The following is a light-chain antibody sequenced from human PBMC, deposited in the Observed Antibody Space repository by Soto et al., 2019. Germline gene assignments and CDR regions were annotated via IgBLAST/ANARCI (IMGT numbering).Light chain of an antibody. J-gene: IGLJ3*02. CDR1: NSNIGARYD. CDR2: GNS. CDR3: QSYDSSLSGAL. V-gene: IGLV1-40*01. Sequence: QSVLTQPPSVSGAPGQRVTISCTGTNSNIGARYDVHWYQQLPGTAPKLLIYGNSNRPSGVPDRFSGSKSGTSASLAITGLRPEDEADYYCQSYDSSLSGALFGGGTKLTVL.